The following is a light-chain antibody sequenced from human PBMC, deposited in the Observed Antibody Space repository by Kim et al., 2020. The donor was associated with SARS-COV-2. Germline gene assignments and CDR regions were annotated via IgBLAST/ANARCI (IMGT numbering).Light chain of an antibody. Sequence: DIQMTQSPSTLSASVGDSVTITCRASQGITTWLAWYQQKPGKAPNLLIYKASSLKSGVPSRFSGSGSGTEFTLTISSLQPDDFATYYCQHYHSYPLTFGGGTKVDIK. V-gene: IGKV1-5*03. CDR2: KAS. CDR3: QHYHSYPLT. CDR1: QGITTW. J-gene: IGKJ4*01.